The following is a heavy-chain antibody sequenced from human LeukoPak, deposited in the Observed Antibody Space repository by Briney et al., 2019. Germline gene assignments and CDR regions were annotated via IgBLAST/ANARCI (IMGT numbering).Heavy chain of an antibody. D-gene: IGHD1-26*01. CDR2: ISTSGST. CDR1: GGFISTYS. J-gene: IGHJ4*02. V-gene: IGHV4-4*07. CDR3: ARESGTYSGSDY. Sequence: SETLSLTCTVSGGFISTYSWSWIRQPAGKGLEWIGRISTSGSTNYNPSLKSRVTMSVDTPKNQFSLKLSSVTAADTAVYYCARESGTYSGSDYWGQGTLVTVSS.